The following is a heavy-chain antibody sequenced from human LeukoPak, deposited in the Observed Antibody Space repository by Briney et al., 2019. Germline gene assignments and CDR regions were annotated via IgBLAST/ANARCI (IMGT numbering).Heavy chain of an antibody. Sequence: SETLSLTCTVSGGSIRSYYWSWIRQPAGKGLEWIGRIYTSGSTNYNPSLKSRVTISVDTSKNQFSLKLSSVTAADTAVYYCASGGVDAFDIWGQGTMVTVSS. CDR1: GGSIRSYY. D-gene: IGHD2-8*02. V-gene: IGHV4-4*07. CDR3: ASGGVDAFDI. J-gene: IGHJ3*02. CDR2: IYTSGST.